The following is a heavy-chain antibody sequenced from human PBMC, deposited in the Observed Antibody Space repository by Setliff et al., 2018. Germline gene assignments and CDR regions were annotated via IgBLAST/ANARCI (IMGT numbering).Heavy chain of an antibody. CDR2: ISYDGSNK. CDR1: GFTFSRYA. CDR3: ARGRIQLWKYYFDY. J-gene: IGHJ4*02. D-gene: IGHD5-18*01. V-gene: IGHV3-30*04. Sequence: PGGSLRLSCAASGFTFSRYAMHWVRQAPGKGLEWVAIISYDGSNKYYADSVSGRFTISRDNSKNTLYLQMNSLRPEDTAVYYCARGRIQLWKYYFDYWGQGTLVTVSS.